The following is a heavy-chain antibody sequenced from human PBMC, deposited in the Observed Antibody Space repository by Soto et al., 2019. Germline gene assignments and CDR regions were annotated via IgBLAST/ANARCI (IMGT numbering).Heavy chain of an antibody. V-gene: IGHV3-9*01. J-gene: IGHJ5*02. Sequence: EVQLVESGGGLVQPGRSLRLSCAASGFTFEDYAMHWVRQAPGKGLEWVSGISWNSGSIGYADSVKGRFTISRDNAKNSLYLQMNSLRAEDTALYDCAKGKTGWTDLNNWFDPWGQGTLVTVSS. CDR3: AKGKTGWTDLNNWFDP. CDR2: ISWNSGSI. D-gene: IGHD6-19*01. CDR1: GFTFEDYA.